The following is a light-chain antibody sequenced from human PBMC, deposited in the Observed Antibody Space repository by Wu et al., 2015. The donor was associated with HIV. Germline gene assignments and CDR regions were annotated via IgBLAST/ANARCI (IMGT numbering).Light chain of an antibody. CDR2: GAS. CDR3: QQHNKWPLT. V-gene: IGKV3-15*01. CDR1: QSVSSN. J-gene: IGKJ5*01. Sequence: EIVMTQSPPTLSVSPGERATLSCRASQSVSSNLAWYQQKPGQAPRLLIYGASTRATGVPARFSGSGSGTEFTLTISSLEPEDFALYYCQQHNKWPLTFGQGTRLEIK.